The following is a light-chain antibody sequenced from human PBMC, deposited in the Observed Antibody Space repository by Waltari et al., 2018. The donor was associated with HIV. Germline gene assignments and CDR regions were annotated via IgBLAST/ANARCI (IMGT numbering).Light chain of an antibody. J-gene: IGKJ2*03. CDR2: GAS. CDR3: QQYGNSPDS. Sequence: EIVLTQSPGTLSLSPGERATLSCRASQSVSSSYLAWYQQKPGQAPRLLIYGASSRATGILDRFSGSGSGTDFTLTISRLEPEDFAVYYCQQYGNSPDSFGQGTKLEIK. V-gene: IGKV3-20*01. CDR1: QSVSSSY.